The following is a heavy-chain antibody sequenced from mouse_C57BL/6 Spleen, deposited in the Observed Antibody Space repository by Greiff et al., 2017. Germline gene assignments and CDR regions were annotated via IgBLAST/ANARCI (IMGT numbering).Heavy chain of an antibody. CDR2: IYPGDGDT. J-gene: IGHJ1*03. CDR3: ARGGTSRYFDV. Sequence: VQLQQSGPELVKPGASVKISCKASSYAFSSSWMNWVKQRPGKGLEWIGRIYPGDGDTNYNGKFKGKATLTADKSSSTAYMQLSSLTSEDSAVYFCARGGTSRYFDVWGTGTTVTVSS. CDR1: SYAFSSSW. D-gene: IGHD4-1*01. V-gene: IGHV1-82*01.